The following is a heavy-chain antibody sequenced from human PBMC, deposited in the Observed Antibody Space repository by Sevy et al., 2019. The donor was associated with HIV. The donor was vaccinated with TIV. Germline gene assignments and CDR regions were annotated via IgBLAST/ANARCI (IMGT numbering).Heavy chain of an antibody. CDR2: INPNTGDT. V-gene: IGHV1-2*02. Sequence: ASVKVSCKASGYTFIGYYIHWVRQAPGQGLEWMGWINPNTGDTNYAQKFLGRVTMTRDTSISTAYMELNSLTSDDTAVYYCARGSSNWGYNWFDPWGQGTLVTVSS. J-gene: IGHJ5*02. CDR3: ARGSSNWGYNWFDP. D-gene: IGHD7-27*01. CDR1: GYTFIGYY.